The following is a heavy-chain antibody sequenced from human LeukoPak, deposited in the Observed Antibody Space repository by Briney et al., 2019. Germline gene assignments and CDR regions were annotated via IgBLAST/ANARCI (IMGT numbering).Heavy chain of an antibody. D-gene: IGHD2-15*01. J-gene: IGHJ5*02. CDR1: GGSFSGYY. CDR2: INHSGST. V-gene: IGHV4-34*01. Sequence: PSETLSLTCAVYGGSFSGYYWSWIRQPPGKGLEWIGEINHSGSTNYNPSLKSRVTISVDTSKNQFSLKLSSVTAADTAVYYCAGGGIVVVDRWFDPWGQGTLVTVSS. CDR3: AGGGIVVVDRWFDP.